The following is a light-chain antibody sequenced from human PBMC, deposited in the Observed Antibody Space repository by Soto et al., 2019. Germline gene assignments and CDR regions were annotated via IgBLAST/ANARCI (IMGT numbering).Light chain of an antibody. CDR2: DIS. CDR1: TGAVSSDHW. V-gene: IGLV7-46*01. J-gene: IGLJ3*02. CDR3: LLSYSGAWV. Sequence: QTVVTQEPSLTVSPGGTVTLTCASSTGAVSSDHWPYWFQQQPGQAPRTLIYDISSKHSGTPARFSGSLLEGKAPLSLSGAQPEDEADYYCLLSYSGAWVFGGGTKLTVL.